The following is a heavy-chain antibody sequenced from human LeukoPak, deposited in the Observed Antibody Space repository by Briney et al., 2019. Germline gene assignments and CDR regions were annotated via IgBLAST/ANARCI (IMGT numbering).Heavy chain of an antibody. CDR3: ARGDVVVVPAASGATGYMDV. J-gene: IGHJ6*03. CDR2: ISAYNGNT. CDR1: GYTFTSYG. Sequence: ASVRVSCKASGYTFTSYGISWVRQAPGQGVEWRGWISAYNGNTNYAQKLQGRVTITADKSTSTAYIELSSLRSEDTAVYYCARGDVVVVPAASGATGYMDVWGKGTTVTVSS. V-gene: IGHV1-18*01. D-gene: IGHD2-2*01.